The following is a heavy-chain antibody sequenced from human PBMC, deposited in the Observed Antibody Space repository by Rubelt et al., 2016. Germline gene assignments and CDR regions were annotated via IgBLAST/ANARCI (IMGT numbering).Heavy chain of an antibody. CDR3: ARDQSIDFWSGYYDGNWFDP. CDR2: ITPIFGTA. Sequence: TFSSYAISWVRQAPGQGLEWMGGITPIFGTANYAQKSQGRVTITADESTSTAYMELRSLRSEDTAEYYCARDQSIDFWSGYYDGNWFDPWGQGTLVTVSS. J-gene: IGHJ5*02. D-gene: IGHD3-3*01. V-gene: IGHV1-69*01. CDR1: TFSSYA.